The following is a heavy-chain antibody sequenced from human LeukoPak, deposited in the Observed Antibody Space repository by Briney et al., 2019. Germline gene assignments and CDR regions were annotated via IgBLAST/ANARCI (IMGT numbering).Heavy chain of an antibody. Sequence: SETLSLTCTDSGGSISSYYWSWIRQPPGKGLEWIGYIYYSGSTNYNPSLKSRVTISVDTSKNQFSLKLSSVTAADTAVYYCARDSTVVPAIDYWGQETLVTVSS. J-gene: IGHJ4*02. CDR3: ARDSTVVPAIDY. CDR1: GGSISSYY. CDR2: IYYSGST. V-gene: IGHV4-59*12. D-gene: IGHD2-2*01.